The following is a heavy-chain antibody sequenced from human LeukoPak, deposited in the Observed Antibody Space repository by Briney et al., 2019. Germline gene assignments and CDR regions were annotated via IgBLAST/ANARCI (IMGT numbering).Heavy chain of an antibody. Sequence: GGSLRLSCAASGFDFNNYNMNWVRQAPGKGLEWVSSISSSSSYIYYADSVKGRFTISRDNAKNSLYLQMNSLRAEDTAVYYCARAVTTVADYYYYYMDVWGKGTTVTVSS. CDR2: ISSSSSYI. CDR1: GFDFNNYN. D-gene: IGHD4-11*01. V-gene: IGHV3-21*01. CDR3: ARAVTTVADYYYYYMDV. J-gene: IGHJ6*03.